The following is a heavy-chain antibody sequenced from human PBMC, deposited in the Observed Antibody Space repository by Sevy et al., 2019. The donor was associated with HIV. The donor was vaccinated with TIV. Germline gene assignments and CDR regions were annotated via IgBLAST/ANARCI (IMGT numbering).Heavy chain of an antibody. CDR3: ARRNDFDI. J-gene: IGHJ3*02. CDR1: GFSINSYH. V-gene: IGHV4-59*12. CDR2: VYYTGGT. Sequence: SETLSLTCTVSGFSINSYHLNWIRQPPGKGLEWIGYVYYTGGTNYNPSLKNRVTISLDRTKNQFSLKMTSVNAADTAVYYCARRNDFDIWGQGTMVTVSS.